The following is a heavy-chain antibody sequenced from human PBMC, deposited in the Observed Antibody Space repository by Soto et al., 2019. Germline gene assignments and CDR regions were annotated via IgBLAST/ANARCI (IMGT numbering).Heavy chain of an antibody. J-gene: IGHJ4*02. V-gene: IGHV4-59*08. CDR3: ARHVGNYGPYYYFDY. D-gene: IGHD4-4*01. CDR2: IYYSGST. CDR1: GGSISSYY. Sequence: PSETLSLTCTVSGGSISSYYWSWIRQPPGKGLEWIGYIYYSGSTNYNPSLKSRVTISVDTSKNQFSLKLSSVTAADTAVYYCARHVGNYGPYYYFDYWGQGTLVTVSS.